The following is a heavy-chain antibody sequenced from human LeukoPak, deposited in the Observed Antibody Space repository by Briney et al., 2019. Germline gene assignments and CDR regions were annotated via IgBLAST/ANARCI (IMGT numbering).Heavy chain of an antibody. V-gene: IGHV3-23*01. CDR3: AKVVRLAPGQYYFDY. D-gene: IGHD3-10*02. CDR1: GFTFTSYV. Sequence: GSLRLSCAASGFTFTSYVMTWVRQAPGKGLEWVSAIDTGGFSTSYADSVKGRFTLSRDNSKNTLYLEINSLRAEDTAVYYCAKVVRLAPGQYYFDYWGQGTLVTVSS. J-gene: IGHJ4*02. CDR2: IDTGGFST.